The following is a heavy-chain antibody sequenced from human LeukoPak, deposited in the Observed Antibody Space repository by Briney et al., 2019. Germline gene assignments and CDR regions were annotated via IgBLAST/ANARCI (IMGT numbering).Heavy chain of an antibody. V-gene: IGHV4-34*01. J-gene: IGHJ4*02. CDR1: GGSFSGYY. Sequence: SETLSLTCAVYGGSFSGYYWSWIRQPPGKGLEWIGEINHSGSTNYNPSLKSRVTISVDTSKNQFSLKLSSVTAADTAVYYCARSDALVEWLIFDYWGQGTLVTVSS. CDR2: INHSGST. CDR3: ARSDALVEWLIFDY. D-gene: IGHD3-3*01.